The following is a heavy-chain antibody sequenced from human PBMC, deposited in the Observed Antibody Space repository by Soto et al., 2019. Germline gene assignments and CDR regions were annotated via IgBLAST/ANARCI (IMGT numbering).Heavy chain of an antibody. V-gene: IGHV3-23*01. D-gene: IGHD5-12*01. Sequence: GGSLRLSCVPSAFSLTSCSMSWVSHPPGKGLEWVSALRRSGGATNYADSAKGRFTISRDTSTITLYLQMSNLRAKDTAIYSSAKGEMATFRSSFDPWGQGTLVTVSS. CDR2: LRRSGGAT. J-gene: IGHJ5*02. CDR1: AFSLTSCS. CDR3: AKGEMATFRSSFDP.